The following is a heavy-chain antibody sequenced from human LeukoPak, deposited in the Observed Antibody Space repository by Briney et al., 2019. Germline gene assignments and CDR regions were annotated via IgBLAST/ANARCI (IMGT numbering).Heavy chain of an antibody. J-gene: IGHJ4*02. D-gene: IGHD7-27*01. CDR2: IYYSGST. V-gene: IGHV4-38-2*02. Sequence: PSETLSLTCTVSGSSISSDYYWGWIRQPPGKGLEWIGSIYYSGSTYYNPSLKSRVTISVDTSKNQFSLKLSSVTAADTAVYYCARAGWGYYFDYWGQGTLVTVSS. CDR3: ARAGWGYYFDY. CDR1: GSSISSDYY.